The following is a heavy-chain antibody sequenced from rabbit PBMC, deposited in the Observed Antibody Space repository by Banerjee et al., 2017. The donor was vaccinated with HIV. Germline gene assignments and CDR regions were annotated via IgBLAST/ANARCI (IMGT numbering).Heavy chain of an antibody. Sequence: QEQLEESGGDLVKPEGSLTLTCTASGFSFGSNNYMCWVRQAPGKGLEWIACIYAAEIGNTYYASWAKGRFTISKISSTTVTLQMTSLTAADTATYFCARDDAGVVGYDWDLWGQGTLVTVS. D-gene: IGHD4-2*01. J-gene: IGHJ6*01. CDR1: GFSFGSNNY. CDR2: IYAAEIGNT. CDR3: ARDDAGVVGYDWDL. V-gene: IGHV1S45*01.